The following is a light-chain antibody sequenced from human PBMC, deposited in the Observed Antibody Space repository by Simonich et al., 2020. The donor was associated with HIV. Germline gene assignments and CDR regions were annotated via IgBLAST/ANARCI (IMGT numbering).Light chain of an antibody. CDR1: SSNIGSNY. Sequence: QSVLTQPPSASGTPWQRVTISCSGSSSNIGSNYVYWYQQLPGTAPKLHLYKNNKRPAGVPDQFSGSKAGTSASLAISGLRSEDEADYYCAAWDESLSGVVFGGGTKLTVL. V-gene: IGLV1-47*01. CDR3: AAWDESLSGVV. J-gene: IGLJ2*01. CDR2: KNN.